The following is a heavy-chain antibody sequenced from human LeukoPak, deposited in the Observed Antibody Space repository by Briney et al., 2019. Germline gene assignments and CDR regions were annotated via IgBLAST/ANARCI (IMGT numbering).Heavy chain of an antibody. CDR2: VYYSGST. V-gene: IGHV4-39*01. CDR1: GGSISSYY. Sequence: SETLSLTCTVSGGSISSYYWSWIRQPPGKGLEWIGSVYYSGSTYYNPSLKSRVTISVDTSKNQFSLKLSSVTAADTAVYYCARHHAPSWFGELLYLTRFDPWGQGTLVTVSS. CDR3: ARHHAPSWFGELLYLTRFDP. D-gene: IGHD3-10*01. J-gene: IGHJ5*02.